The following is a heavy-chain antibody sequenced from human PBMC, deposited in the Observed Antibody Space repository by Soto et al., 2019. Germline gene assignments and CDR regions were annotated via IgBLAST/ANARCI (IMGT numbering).Heavy chain of an antibody. Sequence: LGESLKISCKGSGYSFTSYWISWVRQMPGKGLEWMGRIDPSDSYTNYSPSFQGHVTISADKSISTAYLQWSSLKASDTAMYYCARGGCTNGVCYPLAYYYYGMDVWGQGTTVTVSS. CDR2: IDPSDSYT. CDR3: ARGGCTNGVCYPLAYYYYGMDV. J-gene: IGHJ6*02. D-gene: IGHD2-8*01. CDR1: GYSFTSYW. V-gene: IGHV5-10-1*01.